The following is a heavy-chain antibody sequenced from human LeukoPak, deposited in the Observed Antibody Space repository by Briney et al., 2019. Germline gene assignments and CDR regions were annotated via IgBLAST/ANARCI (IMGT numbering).Heavy chain of an antibody. V-gene: IGHV1-2*02. CDR3: ARAPAMYYDFWSGHAFDI. CDR1: GYTFTGYY. CDR2: INPNSGGT. D-gene: IGHD3-3*01. J-gene: IGHJ3*02. Sequence: ASVKVSCKASGYTFTGYYMHWVRQAPGQGLEWMGWINPNSGGTNYAQKFQGRVTMTRDTSISTAYMELSRLRSDDTAVYYCARAPAMYYDFWSGHAFDIWGRGTMVTVSS.